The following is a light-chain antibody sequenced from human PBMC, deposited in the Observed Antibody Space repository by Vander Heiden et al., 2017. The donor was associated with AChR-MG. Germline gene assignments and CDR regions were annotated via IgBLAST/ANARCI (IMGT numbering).Light chain of an antibody. J-gene: IGLJ2*01. CDR2: DIN. Sequence: QTVVTQEPSLTVSQGGTVTLTCASTTGAVTSSYYPTWFQQKPGQAPTSLIYDINKKFSWTPARFSGSLLGGKAALTLSGVQPEDEAAYYCLLYFGGSRVVFGGGTKLTVL. CDR3: LLYFGGSRVV. V-gene: IGLV7-43*01. CDR1: TGAVTSSYY.